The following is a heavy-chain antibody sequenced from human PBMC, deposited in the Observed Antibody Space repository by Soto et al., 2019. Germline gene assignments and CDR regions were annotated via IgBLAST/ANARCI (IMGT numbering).Heavy chain of an antibody. V-gene: IGHV1-18*01. CDR3: ARVNQEQQLPYYYYYMDV. D-gene: IGHD6-13*01. CDR2: ISAYNGNT. CDR1: GYTFTSYG. J-gene: IGHJ6*03. Sequence: ASVKVSCKASGYTFTSYGISWVRQAPGQGLEWMGWISAYNGNTNYAQKLQGRVTMTTDTSTSTAYMELRSLRSDDTAVYYCARVNQEQQLPYYYYYMDVWGKGTTVTVSS.